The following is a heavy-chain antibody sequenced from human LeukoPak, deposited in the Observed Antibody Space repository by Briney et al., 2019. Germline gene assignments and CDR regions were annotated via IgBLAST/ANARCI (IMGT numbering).Heavy chain of an antibody. CDR1: GSTFSSYS. D-gene: IGHD6-19*01. Sequence: GGSLRLSCAASGSTFSSYSMNWVRQAPGKGLEWVSSISSIGTYIYYADSVKGRFTISRDNARNSLYLQMNSLRAEDTAVYYCARRYSSGWYDYWGQGTLVTVSS. CDR3: ARRYSSGWYDY. J-gene: IGHJ4*02. V-gene: IGHV3-21*01. CDR2: ISSIGTYI.